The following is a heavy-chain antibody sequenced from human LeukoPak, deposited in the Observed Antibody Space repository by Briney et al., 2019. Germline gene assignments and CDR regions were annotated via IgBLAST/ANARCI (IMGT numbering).Heavy chain of an antibody. D-gene: IGHD1-1*01. CDR3: ARDSLERLDY. CDR1: GGSISNSSYY. J-gene: IGHJ4*02. Sequence: SETLSLTCTVTGGSISNSSYYWGWIRQPPGKGLEWIGSMFHSGNTYYNPSLKSRVTISVDTSKNQFSLKLSSVTAADTAVYYCARDSLERLDYWGQGTLVTVSS. V-gene: IGHV4-39*07. CDR2: MFHSGNT.